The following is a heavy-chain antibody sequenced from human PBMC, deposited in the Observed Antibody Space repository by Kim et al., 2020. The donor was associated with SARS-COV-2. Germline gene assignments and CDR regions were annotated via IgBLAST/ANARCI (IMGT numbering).Heavy chain of an antibody. Sequence: GGSLRLSCAASGFTFSSYDMHWVRQATGKGLEWVSAIGTAGDTYYPGSVKGRFTISRENAKNSLYLQMNSLRAGDTAVYYCARFPGIAAAGSYGMDVWGQGTTVTVSS. V-gene: IGHV3-13*04. D-gene: IGHD6-13*01. CDR3: ARFPGIAAAGSYGMDV. CDR2: IGTAGDT. CDR1: GFTFSSYD. J-gene: IGHJ6*02.